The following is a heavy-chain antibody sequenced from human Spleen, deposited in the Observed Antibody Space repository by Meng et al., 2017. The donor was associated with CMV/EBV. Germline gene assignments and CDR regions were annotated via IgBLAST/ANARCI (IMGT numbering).Heavy chain of an antibody. J-gene: IGHJ4*02. CDR3: AQSYSPTLIDY. D-gene: IGHD3-10*01. Sequence: ASVKVSCKASGYTFTDYYMHWVRQAPGQGLEWMGIINPSGGSTSYAQKFQGRVTMTRDTSTSTVYMELSSLRSEDTAVYYCAQSYSPTLIDYWGQGTLVTVSS. V-gene: IGHV1-46*01. CDR1: GYTFTDYY. CDR2: INPSGGST.